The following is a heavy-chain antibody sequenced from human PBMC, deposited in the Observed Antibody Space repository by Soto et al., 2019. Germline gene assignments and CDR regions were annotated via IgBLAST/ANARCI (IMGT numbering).Heavy chain of an antibody. CDR1: GGTFSTYA. J-gene: IGHJ6*02. CDR2: IIPIFGTA. V-gene: IGHV1-69*01. Sequence: QVQLVQSGAEVKKPGSSVKVSCKASGGTFSTYAISWVRQAPGQGLEWVGGIIPIFGTANYAQKFQGRVKITADECTSTAYMELSSLRSEDTAVYYCARAAYSYGTAYLSYYYGMDVWGQGTTVTVSS. D-gene: IGHD5-18*01. CDR3: ARAAYSYGTAYLSYYYGMDV.